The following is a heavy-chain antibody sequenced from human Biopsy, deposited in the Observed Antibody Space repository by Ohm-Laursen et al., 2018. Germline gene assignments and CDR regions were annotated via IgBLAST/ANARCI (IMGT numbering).Heavy chain of an antibody. J-gene: IGHJ4*02. Sequence: GTLSLTCSVSDSSVSHDYFWTRIRQPPGKGLEWIGSIYHGSGTSYNPSVETRVAITLDKAKNEFSLRVNSVTAADTAVYYCASRSLFFRYFASWGQGTPVTVSS. CDR3: ASRSLFFRYFAS. CDR1: DSSVSHDYF. D-gene: IGHD3-9*01. CDR2: IYHGSGT. V-gene: IGHV4-38-2*01.